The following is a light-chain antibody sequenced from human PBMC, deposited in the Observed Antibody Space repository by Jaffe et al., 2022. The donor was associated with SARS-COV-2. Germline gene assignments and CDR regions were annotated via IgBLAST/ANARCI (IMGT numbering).Light chain of an antibody. J-gene: IGLJ3*02. Sequence: QSALTQPASVSGSPGQSITISCTGTSNDIGAYNYVSWYQHHPGKAPKLIIYEVSDRPSGISNRFSGSKSGNTASLTISGLQSEDEADYHCNSHTISSALRVFGGGTRLTVL. CDR3: NSHTISSALRV. CDR1: SNDIGAYNY. V-gene: IGLV2-14*01. CDR2: EVS.